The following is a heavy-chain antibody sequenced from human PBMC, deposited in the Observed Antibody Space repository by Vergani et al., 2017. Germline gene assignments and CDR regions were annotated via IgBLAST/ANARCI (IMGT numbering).Heavy chain of an antibody. V-gene: IGHV3-21*01. Sequence: EVQLVESGGGLVKPGGSLRLSCAASGFTFSSYSMNWVRQAPGKELEWVSSISSSSSYIYYADSVKGRFTISRDNAKNSLYLQMNSLRAEDTAVYYCARGIPYYDFWSGYYNDYYYYYMDVWGKGTTVTVSS. CDR2: ISSSSSYI. CDR3: ARGIPYYDFWSGYYNDYYYYYMDV. J-gene: IGHJ6*03. CDR1: GFTFSSYS. D-gene: IGHD3-3*01.